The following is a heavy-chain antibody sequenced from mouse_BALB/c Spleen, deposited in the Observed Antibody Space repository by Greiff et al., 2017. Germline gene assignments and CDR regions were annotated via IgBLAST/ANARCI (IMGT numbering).Heavy chain of an antibody. J-gene: IGHJ2*01. CDR2: IDPANGNT. D-gene: IGHD2-1*01. CDR1: GFNIKDTY. Sequence: EVKLMESGAELVKPGASVKLSCTASGFNIKDTYMHWVKQRPEQGLEWIGRIDPANGNTKYDPKFQGKATITADTSSNTAYLQLSSLTSEDTAMYYCTRGDGNYGFDYWGQGTTLTVSS. V-gene: IGHV14-3*02. CDR3: TRGDGNYGFDY.